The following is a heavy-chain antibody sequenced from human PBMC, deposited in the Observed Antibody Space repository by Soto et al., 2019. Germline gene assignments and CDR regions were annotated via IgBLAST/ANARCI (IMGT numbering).Heavy chain of an antibody. V-gene: IGHV3-73*01. CDR1: GFIFSGSA. D-gene: IGHD5-18*01. J-gene: IGHJ4*02. CDR2: IRSKANSYAT. CDR3: TRHDGWDTPMLNSLGH. Sequence: GGSLRLSCAASGFIFSGSAFHWVRQAPGKGLEWVGRIRSKANSYATSYGASVKGRFTISRDDSKSTTYLQINGLKTDDTAVYYCTRHDGWDTPMLNSLGHWGQGALVTVS.